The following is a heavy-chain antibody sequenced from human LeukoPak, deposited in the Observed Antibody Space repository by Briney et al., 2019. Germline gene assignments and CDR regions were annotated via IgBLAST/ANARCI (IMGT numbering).Heavy chain of an antibody. CDR2: IYYSGST. V-gene: IGHV4-30-4*08. CDR3: ARDEGTMVRGVIITKTPYFDY. CDR1: GGSISSGDYY. Sequence: SETLSLTCTVSGGSISSGDYYWSWIRQPPGKGLEWIGYIYYSGSTYYNPSLKSRVTISVDTSKIQFSLKLSSVTAADTAVYYCARDEGTMVRGVIITKTPYFDYWGQGTLVTVSS. D-gene: IGHD3-10*01. J-gene: IGHJ4*02.